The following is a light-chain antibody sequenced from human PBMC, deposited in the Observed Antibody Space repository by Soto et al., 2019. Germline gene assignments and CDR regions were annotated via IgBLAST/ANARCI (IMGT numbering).Light chain of an antibody. CDR3: QQYNSYWLT. J-gene: IGKJ4*01. V-gene: IGKV1-5*03. CDR1: QSISSW. Sequence: DIQMTQSPSTLSASVGDRVTITCRASQSISSWLAWYQQKPGKAPKLLIYKASSLQSGVPSRFSGSGSGTEFTIIISSLQPDDFATYYCQQYNSYWLTFGGGTKVEIK. CDR2: KAS.